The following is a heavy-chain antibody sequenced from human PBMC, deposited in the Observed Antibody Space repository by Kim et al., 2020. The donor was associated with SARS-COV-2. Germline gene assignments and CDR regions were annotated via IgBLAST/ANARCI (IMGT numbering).Heavy chain of an antibody. Sequence: SVKGRFTISRDNAKNSLYLQMNSLRDEDTAVYYCARGPWGYSSGYFYGMDVWGQGTTVTVSS. CDR3: ARGPWGYSSGYFYGMDV. V-gene: IGHV3-48*02. J-gene: IGHJ6*02. D-gene: IGHD5-18*01.